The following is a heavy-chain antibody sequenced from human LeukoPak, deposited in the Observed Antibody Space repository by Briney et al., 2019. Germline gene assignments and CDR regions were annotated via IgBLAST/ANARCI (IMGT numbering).Heavy chain of an antibody. CDR1: GGSISSGDYY. Sequence: SETLSLTCTVSGGSISSGDYYWSWIRQPPGKGLEWIGYIFYSGSTSYNPSLKSRLTISVDTSKNRFSLKLTSVTAADTAVYYCARHYSSGWDLDYWGQGTLVTVSS. J-gene: IGHJ4*02. D-gene: IGHD6-19*01. CDR2: IFYSGST. V-gene: IGHV4-61*08. CDR3: ARHYSSGWDLDY.